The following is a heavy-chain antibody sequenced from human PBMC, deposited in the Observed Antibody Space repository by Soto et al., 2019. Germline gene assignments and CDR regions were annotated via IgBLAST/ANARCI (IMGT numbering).Heavy chain of an antibody. J-gene: IGHJ4*02. CDR2: IWYDGSNK. CDR3: AREDSSSCLDY. Sequence: PLGVLRLSCAASGFTFSSYGMHWVRQAPGKGLEWVAVIWYDGSNKYYADSVKGRFTISRDNSKNTLYLQMNSLRAEDTAVYYCAREDSSSCLDYWGQGTLVTVSS. CDR1: GFTFSSYG. V-gene: IGHV3-33*01. D-gene: IGHD6-13*01.